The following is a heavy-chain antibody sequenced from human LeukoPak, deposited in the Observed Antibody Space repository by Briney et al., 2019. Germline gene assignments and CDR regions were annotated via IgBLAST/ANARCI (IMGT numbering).Heavy chain of an antibody. CDR1: GGTFSSYA. D-gene: IGHD6-13*01. V-gene: IGHV1-69*06. J-gene: IGHJ6*03. Sequence: SVKVSCKASGGTFSSYAISWVRQAPGQGLEWMGGIIPIFGTANYAQKFQGRVTITADKSTSTAYMELRSLRSEDTAVYYCAIVLLYSSSWSIPLNYYYYYMDVWGKGTTVTVSS. CDR2: IIPIFGTA. CDR3: AIVLLYSSSWSIPLNYYYYYMDV.